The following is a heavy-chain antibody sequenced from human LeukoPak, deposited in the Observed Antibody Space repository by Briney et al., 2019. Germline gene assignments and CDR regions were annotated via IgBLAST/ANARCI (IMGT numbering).Heavy chain of an antibody. CDR2: IWYDGSDK. V-gene: IGHV3-33*01. J-gene: IGHJ4*02. CDR3: ARDPSRRFDL. CDR1: GFKFSNYG. Sequence: GGSLRLPCAASGFKFSNYGMHWVRQAPGKGLEWVELIWYDGSDKFYADFVKGRFHISRDNSNNTLYLQMNSLRPEDTAVYYCARDPSRRFDLSGQGTLVTVSS.